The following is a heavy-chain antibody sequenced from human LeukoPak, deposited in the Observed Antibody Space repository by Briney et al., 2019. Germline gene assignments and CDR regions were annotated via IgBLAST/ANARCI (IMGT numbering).Heavy chain of an antibody. Sequence: PSETLSLTCTVSGGSISSYYWSWIRPPPGKGLEWIGYIYYSGSTNYNPSLKSRVTISVDASKNQFSLKLSSVTAADTAVYYCARDGPGSYYLWFDPWGQGTLVTVSS. V-gene: IGHV4-59*01. CDR1: GGSISSYY. CDR2: IYYSGST. CDR3: ARDGPGSYYLWFDP. D-gene: IGHD3-10*01. J-gene: IGHJ5*02.